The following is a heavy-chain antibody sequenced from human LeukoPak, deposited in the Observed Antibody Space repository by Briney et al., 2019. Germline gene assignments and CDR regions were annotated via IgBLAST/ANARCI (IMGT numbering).Heavy chain of an antibody. V-gene: IGHV3-23*01. CDR3: AKEGMAYQYYFDY. J-gene: IGHJ4*02. CDR2: ISGSGGST. CDR1: RFAFSSYT. D-gene: IGHD2-8*01. Sequence: GGSLRLSCSASRFAFSSYTMNWVRQAPGKGLEWVSAISGSGGSTYYADSVKGRFTISRDNSKNTLYLQMNSLRAEDTAVYYCAKEGMAYQYYFDYWGQGTLVTVSS.